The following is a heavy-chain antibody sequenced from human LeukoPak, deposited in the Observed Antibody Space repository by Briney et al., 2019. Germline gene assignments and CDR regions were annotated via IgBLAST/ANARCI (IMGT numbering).Heavy chain of an antibody. CDR2: ISWNSGSI. CDR3: AKDIRRGRSIYGPVDY. J-gene: IGHJ4*02. Sequence: GGSLRLSCAASGFTFADYAMHWVRQAPGKGLEWVSGISWNSGSIGYADSVKGRFTISRDNAKNSLYLQMNSLRAEDTALYYCAKDIRRGRSIYGPVDYWGQGTLVTVSS. D-gene: IGHD3-10*01. CDR1: GFTFADYA. V-gene: IGHV3-9*01.